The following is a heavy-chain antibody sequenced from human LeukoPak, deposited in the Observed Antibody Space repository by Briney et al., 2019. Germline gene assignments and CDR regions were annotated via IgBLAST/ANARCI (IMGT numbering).Heavy chain of an antibody. CDR3: ATLAAADTDY. CDR1: GFAFGNYA. Sequence: PGGSLRLSCAASGFAFGNYAMGWVRQAPGKGLEWVSTIDSSGSYTPSADSVKGRFTISRDNARNTLFLQMNSLRAEDTAVYYCATLAAADTDYWGQGTLVTVSS. J-gene: IGHJ4*02. D-gene: IGHD6-13*01. CDR2: IDSSGSYT. V-gene: IGHV3-23*01.